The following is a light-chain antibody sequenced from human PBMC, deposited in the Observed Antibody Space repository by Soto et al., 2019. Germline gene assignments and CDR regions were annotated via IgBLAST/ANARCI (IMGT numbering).Light chain of an antibody. Sequence: EFVLTQSPGTLSLSPGERATLSCRASQTVRNNYLAWYQQKPGQAPRLLIYDASSRATGIPDRFSGSGSGTDFTLTISRLEPEDFAVYYCQQYGSSPHTFGQGTRLEI. CDR1: QTVRNNY. J-gene: IGKJ5*01. V-gene: IGKV3-20*01. CDR2: DAS. CDR3: QQYGSSPHT.